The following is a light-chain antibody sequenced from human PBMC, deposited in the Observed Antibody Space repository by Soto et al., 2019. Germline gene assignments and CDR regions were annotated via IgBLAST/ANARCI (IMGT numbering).Light chain of an antibody. CDR2: GAS. Sequence: EIVMTQSPATLSVSPGERATLSCRASQSISGNLAWYQQKPGQAPRLLLYGASTRATGIPATFSGSGSGTEFTLTISSLQSEDFAVYYCQQYNKWPPITFGGGTKVEIK. V-gene: IGKV3-15*01. J-gene: IGKJ4*01. CDR3: QQYNKWPPIT. CDR1: QSISGN.